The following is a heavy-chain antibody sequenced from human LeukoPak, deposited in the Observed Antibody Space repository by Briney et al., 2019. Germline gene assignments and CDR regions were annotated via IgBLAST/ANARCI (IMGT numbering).Heavy chain of an antibody. CDR1: GFTFGYYA. CDR3: TRGCFILLSGGYNWNDGWYSDY. D-gene: IGHD1-1*01. J-gene: IGHJ4*02. CDR2: ISSKAYGGTT. V-gene: IGHV3-49*03. Sequence: PGGSLSLSCTAAGFTFGYYAMSWCRQAPGRGEGWGGFISSKAYGGTTEYAAAVNGRFTISRDDSKSIAYLQMNSLKTEDTAVYYCTRGCFILLSGGYNWNDGWYSDYWGQGTLVTVSS.